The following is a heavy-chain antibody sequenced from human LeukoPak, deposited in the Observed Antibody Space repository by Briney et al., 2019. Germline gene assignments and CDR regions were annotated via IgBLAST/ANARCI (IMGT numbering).Heavy chain of an antibody. CDR3: ARVTPAGAWLGYFDY. CDR1: GGSISSSTYY. CDR2: VHYSGGS. J-gene: IGHJ4*02. Sequence: SETLSLTCTVSGGSISSSTYYWGWIRQSPGKGLEWIGSVHYSGGSYFSPSLKSRVTISLNTSKNQFSLKLSSVTAADTAVYYCARVTPAGAWLGYFDYWGQGTLVTVSS. V-gene: IGHV4-39*07. D-gene: IGHD6-19*01.